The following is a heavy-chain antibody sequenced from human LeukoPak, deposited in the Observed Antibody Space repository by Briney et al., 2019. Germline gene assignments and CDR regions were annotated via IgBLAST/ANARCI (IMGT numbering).Heavy chain of an antibody. V-gene: IGHV5-51*01. CDR2: IYPGDSDT. Sequence: GESLKISCKGSGYSFTSYWIGWVRQMPGKGLEWMGIIYPGDSDTRYSPSFQGQVTISADKSISTAYLQWSSLKASDTAMYYCARHGEYCGGDCYPVPFDYWGQGTLVTVSS. J-gene: IGHJ4*02. CDR1: GYSFTSYW. CDR3: ARHGEYCGGDCYPVPFDY. D-gene: IGHD2-21*02.